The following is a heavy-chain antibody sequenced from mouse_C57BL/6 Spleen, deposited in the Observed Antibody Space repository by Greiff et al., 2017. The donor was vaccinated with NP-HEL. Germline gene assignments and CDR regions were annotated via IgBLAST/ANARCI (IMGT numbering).Heavy chain of an antibody. CDR1: GYSITSGYY. D-gene: IGHD2-3*01. CDR2: ISYDGSN. CDR3: ARDSIYDGYGY. V-gene: IGHV3-6*01. Sequence: EVKLQESGPGLVKPSQSLSLTCSVTGYSITSGYYWNWIRQFPGNKLEWMGYISYDGSNNYNPSLKNRISITRDTSKNQFFLKLNSVTTEDTATYYCARDSIYDGYGYWGQGTTLTVSS. J-gene: IGHJ2*01.